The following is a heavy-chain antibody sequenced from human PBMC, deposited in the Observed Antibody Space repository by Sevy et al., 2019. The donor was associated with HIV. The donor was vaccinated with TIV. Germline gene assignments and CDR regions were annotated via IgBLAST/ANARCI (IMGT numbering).Heavy chain of an antibody. CDR2: MNPNSGNT. CDR1: GYTFTSYD. CDR3: ARTYYYDSSGYYRLFEYYYYGMDV. D-gene: IGHD3-22*01. V-gene: IGHV1-8*01. J-gene: IGHJ6*02. Sequence: ASVKVSRKASGYTFTSYDINWVRQATGQGLEWMGWMNPNSGNTGYAQKFQGRVTMTRNTSISTAYMELSSLRSEDTAVYYCARTYYYDSSGYYRLFEYYYYGMDVWGQGTTVTVSS.